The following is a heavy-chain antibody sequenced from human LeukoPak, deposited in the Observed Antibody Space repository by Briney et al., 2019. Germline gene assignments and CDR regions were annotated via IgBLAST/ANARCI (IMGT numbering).Heavy chain of an antibody. J-gene: IGHJ4*02. CDR1: GFTFSSYAMH. CDR3: ATITGTTFDY. Sequence: PGGSLRLSCAASGFTFSSYAMHWVRQAPGKGLEWIGNIYYSGSTYYNPSLKSRVTISVDTSKNQFSLKLSSVTAADTAVYYCATITGTTFDYWGQGTLVTVSS. D-gene: IGHD1-20*01. CDR2: IYYSGST. V-gene: IGHV4-59*04.